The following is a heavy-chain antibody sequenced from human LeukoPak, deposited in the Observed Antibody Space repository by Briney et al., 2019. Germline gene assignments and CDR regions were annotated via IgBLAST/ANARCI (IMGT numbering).Heavy chain of an antibody. Sequence: PSETLSLTCSVSGGSLNSYYWSWIRQPAGKGLEWIGRVYTSEDAKYNPSLESRVSMSLDTSRNQFSLKLSSVTAADTAVYYCARYGDPNYYFDYWGQGTLVTVSA. CDR2: VYTSEDA. CDR1: GGSLNSYY. V-gene: IGHV4-4*07. CDR3: ARYGDPNYYFDY. J-gene: IGHJ4*02. D-gene: IGHD2-21*02.